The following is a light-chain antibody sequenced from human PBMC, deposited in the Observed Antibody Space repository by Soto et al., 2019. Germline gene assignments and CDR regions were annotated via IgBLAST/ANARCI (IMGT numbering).Light chain of an antibody. CDR1: SSDIGGYDY. CDR2: EVS. CDR3: SSYTGSSTLYV. Sequence: QSVLTQPASESGSPGQSITISCTGTSSDIGGYDYVSWYQQHPGKVPKLMIFEVSNRPSGVSYRFSGSKSGNTASLTISGLQAEDEADYYCSSYTGSSTLYVFGTGTKVTVL. V-gene: IGLV2-14*01. J-gene: IGLJ1*01.